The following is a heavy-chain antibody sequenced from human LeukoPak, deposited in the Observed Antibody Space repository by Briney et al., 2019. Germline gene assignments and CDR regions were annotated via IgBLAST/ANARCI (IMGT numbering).Heavy chain of an antibody. J-gene: IGHJ6*03. Sequence: PSETLSLTCTVSGGSISSYYWSWIRQPPGKGLEWIGYIYYSGSTNYNPSLRSRVTISVDTSKNQFSLKLSSVTAADTAVYYCARVGIAASYYYHMDVWGKGTTVTVSS. V-gene: IGHV4-59*01. CDR2: IYYSGST. D-gene: IGHD6-13*01. CDR3: ARVGIAASYYYHMDV. CDR1: GGSISSYY.